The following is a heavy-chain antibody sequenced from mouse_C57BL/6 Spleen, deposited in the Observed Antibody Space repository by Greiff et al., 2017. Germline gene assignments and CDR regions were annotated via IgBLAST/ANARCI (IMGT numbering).Heavy chain of an antibody. CDR1: GYTFTSYW. J-gene: IGHJ3*01. Sequence: QVQLQQSGAELVKPGASVKLSCKASGYTFTSYWMQWVKQRPGQGLEWIGEIDPSDSYTNYNQKFKGKATLTVDTSSSTAYMQLSSLTSEDSAVYYCANYYGSSYPPLAYWGQGTLVTVSA. V-gene: IGHV1-50*01. CDR3: ANYYGSSYPPLAY. D-gene: IGHD1-1*01. CDR2: IDPSDSYT.